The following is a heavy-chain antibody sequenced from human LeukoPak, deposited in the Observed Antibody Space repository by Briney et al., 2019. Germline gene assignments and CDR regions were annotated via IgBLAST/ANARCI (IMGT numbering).Heavy chain of an antibody. CDR2: INPNSGGT. D-gene: IGHD1-26*01. Sequence: GASVKVSCKASGYTFTGYYMHWVRQAPGQGLEWMGWINPNSGGTNYAQKLQGRVTMTTDTSTSTAYMELRSLRSDDTAVYYCVRDGGSYSNFDYWGQGTLVTVSS. CDR1: GYTFTGYY. CDR3: VRDGGSYSNFDY. J-gene: IGHJ4*02. V-gene: IGHV1-2*02.